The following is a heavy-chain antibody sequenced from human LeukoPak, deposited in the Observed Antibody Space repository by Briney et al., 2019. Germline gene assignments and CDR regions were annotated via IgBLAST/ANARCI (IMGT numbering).Heavy chain of an antibody. CDR2: IIPIFGTA. CDR3: ARDTGEYQLPLGWFDP. V-gene: IGHV1-69*13. CDR1: GGTFSSYA. Sequence: SVKVSCKASGGTFSSYAISWVRQAPGQGLEWMGRIIPIFGTANYAQKFQGRVTITADESTSTAYMELSSLRSEDTAVYYCARDTGEYQLPLGWFDPWGQGTLVTVSS. J-gene: IGHJ5*02. D-gene: IGHD2-2*01.